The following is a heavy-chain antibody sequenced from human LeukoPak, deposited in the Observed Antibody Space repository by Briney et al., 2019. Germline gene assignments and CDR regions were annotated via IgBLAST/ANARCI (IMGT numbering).Heavy chain of an antibody. J-gene: IGHJ4*02. CDR2: ISAYNGNT. V-gene: IGHV1-18*04. CDR1: GYTFSDYY. CDR3: ARALPYYITMIVVVREYYFDY. Sequence: ASVKVSCKTSGYTFSDYYIHWIRQAPGQGLEWMGWISAYNGNTNYAQKLQGKVTMTTDTSTSTAYMELRSLRSDDTAVYYCARALPYYITMIVVVREYYFDYWGQGTLVTVSS. D-gene: IGHD3-22*01.